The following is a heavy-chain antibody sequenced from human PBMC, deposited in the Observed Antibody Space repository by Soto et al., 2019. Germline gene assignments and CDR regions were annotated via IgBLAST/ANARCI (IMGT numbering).Heavy chain of an antibody. V-gene: IGHV3-15*01. CDR1: GFTFSNAW. CDR3: TTGPGWEVLYDAFDI. Sequence: GGSLRLSCAASGFTFSNAWMSWVRQAPGKGLEWVGRIKSKTDGGTTDYAAPVKGRFTISRDDSKNTLYLQMNSLKTEDTAVYYCTTGPGWEVLYDAFDIWGQGTMVTVSS. J-gene: IGHJ3*02. D-gene: IGHD1-26*01. CDR2: IKSKTDGGTT.